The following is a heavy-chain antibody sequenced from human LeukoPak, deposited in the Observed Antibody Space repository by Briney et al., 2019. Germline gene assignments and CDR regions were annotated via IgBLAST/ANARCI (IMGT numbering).Heavy chain of an antibody. CDR3: ARGDCSGGSCYLTPYYYYGMDV. CDR1: GYTFTSYD. V-gene: IGHV1-8*01. J-gene: IGHJ6*02. CDR2: MNPNSGNT. Sequence: ASVKVSCKASGYTFTSYDINWVRQATGQGLEWMGWMNPNSGNTGYAHKFQGRVTMTRNTSISTAYMELSSLRSEDTAVYYCARGDCSGGSCYLTPYYYYGMDVWGQGTTVTVSS. D-gene: IGHD2-15*01.